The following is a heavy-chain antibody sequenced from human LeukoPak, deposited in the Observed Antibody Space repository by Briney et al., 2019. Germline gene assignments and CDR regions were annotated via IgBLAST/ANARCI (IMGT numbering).Heavy chain of an antibody. V-gene: IGHV1-2*02. Sequence: ASVKVSCKPSGYTFTDSYIHWVRQAPGVGLQWMGWISPNNGDTKYAEDFQDRVTMTRDTSINTAYMELTGLTPDDPAVYYCVRSPIGASAYWGRGTLVTVSS. CDR1: GYTFTDSY. J-gene: IGHJ4*02. CDR3: VRSPIGASAY. CDR2: ISPNNGDT. D-gene: IGHD3-10*01.